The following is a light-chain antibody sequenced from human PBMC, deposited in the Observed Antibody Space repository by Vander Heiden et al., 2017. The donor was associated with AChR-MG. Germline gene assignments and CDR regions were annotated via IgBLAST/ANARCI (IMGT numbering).Light chain of an antibody. CDR1: GSNIGASYD. J-gene: IGLJ3*02. Sequence: QSVLTQPPSVSGAPGQKITISCTGSGSNIGASYDVHWYQQLPGRAPQVVIYGNNHRPSGVPDRFSGSRSGTSASLAITGLQAEDEAVYYCQSYDNSLTDIWVFGGGTKLTVL. CDR3: QSYDNSLTDIWV. V-gene: IGLV1-40*01. CDR2: GNN.